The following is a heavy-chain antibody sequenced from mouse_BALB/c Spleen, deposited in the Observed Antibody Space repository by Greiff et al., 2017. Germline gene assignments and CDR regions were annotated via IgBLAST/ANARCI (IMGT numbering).Heavy chain of an antibody. D-gene: IGHD2-14*01. CDR1: GFTFSSFG. CDR3: AREGYVYAMDY. Sequence: EVKLMESGGGLVQPGGSRKLSCAASGFTFSSFGMHWVRQAPEKGLEWVAYISSGSSTIYYADTVKGRFTISRDNPKNTLFLQMTSLRSEDTAMYYCAREGYVYAMDYWGQGTSVTVSS. V-gene: IGHV5-17*02. J-gene: IGHJ4*01. CDR2: ISSGSSTI.